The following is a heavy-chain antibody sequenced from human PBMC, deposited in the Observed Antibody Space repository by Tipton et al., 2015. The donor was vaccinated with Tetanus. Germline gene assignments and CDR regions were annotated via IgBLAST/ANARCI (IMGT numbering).Heavy chain of an antibody. Sequence: GLVKPSETLSLTRSVSGDSISSFYWSWIRQPPGKGLEWIGYISYSGSTNSNYSLKSRITISQDTSKNQFSLKLTSVTAADTAVYYCARANYDFPKKGPFDSWGQGTLVIVSS. J-gene: IGHJ4*02. CDR3: ARANYDFPKKGPFDS. V-gene: IGHV4-59*01. CDR1: GDSISSFY. CDR2: ISYSGST. D-gene: IGHD3-3*01.